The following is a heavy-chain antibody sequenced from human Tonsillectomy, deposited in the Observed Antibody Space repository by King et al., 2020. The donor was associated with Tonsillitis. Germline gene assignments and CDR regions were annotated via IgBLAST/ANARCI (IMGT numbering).Heavy chain of an antibody. CDR2: IYYSGST. CDR1: GGSVSSGSYY. Sequence: VQLQESGPGLVKPSETLSLTCTVSGGSVSSGSYYWSWIRQPPGKGLEWIGYIYYSGSTNDNPSLKSRVTISVDTSKHQFSLKLSSVTAADTAVYDCASGSGATAADYWGPGTLVTVSS. D-gene: IGHD1-26*01. CDR3: ASGSGATAADY. J-gene: IGHJ4*02. V-gene: IGHV4-61*01.